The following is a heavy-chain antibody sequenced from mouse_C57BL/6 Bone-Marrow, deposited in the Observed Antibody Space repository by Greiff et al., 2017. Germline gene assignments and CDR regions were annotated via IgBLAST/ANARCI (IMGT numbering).Heavy chain of an antibody. V-gene: IGHV1-54*01. CDR3: ARYYDLDY. D-gene: IGHD2-4*01. Sequence: QVQLKESGAELVRPGTSVKVSCKASGYAFTNYLIEWVKQRPGQGLEWIGVINPGSGGTNYNEKFKGKETMTADKSSSTAYMQLSSLTSEDSAVYFCARYYDLDYWGQGTTLTVSS. CDR2: INPGSGGT. CDR1: GYAFTNYL. J-gene: IGHJ2*01.